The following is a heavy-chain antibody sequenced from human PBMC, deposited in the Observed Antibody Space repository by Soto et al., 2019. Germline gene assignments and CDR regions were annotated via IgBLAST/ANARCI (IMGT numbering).Heavy chain of an antibody. D-gene: IGHD3-10*02. Sequence: EVQLVESGGGLVQPGGSLRLSCAASGFTFSTYDMHWVRQATGKGLEWVSVIGTAGDTYYPGSVKGRFTISRDNVKNSLYRQMNTLRAGDTAVYYCARVGRSMFGDAFDIWGQGTMVTVSS. CDR1: GFTFSTYD. CDR3: ARVGRSMFGDAFDI. CDR2: IGTAGDT. V-gene: IGHV3-13*01. J-gene: IGHJ3*02.